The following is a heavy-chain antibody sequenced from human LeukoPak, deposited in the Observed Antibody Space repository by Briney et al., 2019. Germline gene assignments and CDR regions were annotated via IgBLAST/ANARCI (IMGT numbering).Heavy chain of an antibody. CDR3: ARVQGHPPNGLDV. Sequence: GGSLRLSCAGSGFIFNNYAMHWVRQSPGKGLVWVSRINNDESSTSYADSVKGRFTISRDNAKNTLYLQMNSLRAEDTAVYYCARVQGHPPNGLDVWGQGTMVTVSS. CDR1: GFIFNNYA. J-gene: IGHJ3*01. D-gene: IGHD2-8*01. CDR2: INNDESST. V-gene: IGHV3-74*01.